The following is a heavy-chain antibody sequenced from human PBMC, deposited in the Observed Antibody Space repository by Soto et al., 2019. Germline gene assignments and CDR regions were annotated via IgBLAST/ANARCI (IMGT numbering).Heavy chain of an antibody. CDR3: AADYTDSSGYVHDY. D-gene: IGHD3-22*01. CDR1: GFTFTSSA. V-gene: IGHV1-58*01. CDR2: IVVGSGNT. J-gene: IGHJ4*02. Sequence: SVKVSCKASGFTFTSSAVQWVRQARGQRLEWIGWIVVGSGNTNYAQKFQERVTITRDMSTSTAYMELSRLRSEDTAVYYCAADYTDSSGYVHDYWGQGTLVTV.